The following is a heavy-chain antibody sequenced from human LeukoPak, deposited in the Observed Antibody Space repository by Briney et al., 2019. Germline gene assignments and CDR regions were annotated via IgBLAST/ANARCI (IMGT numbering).Heavy chain of an antibody. CDR2: IKPDGSEK. CDR3: VRDLSYFDY. V-gene: IGHV3-7*01. Sequence: GGSLRLSCAVSGFTFSSYWMSWVRQAPGKGLEWVANIKPDGSEKYNADSVKGRFTISRDNTENSLYLQKNSLRAEDTAVYHCVRDLSYFDYWGQGTLVIVSS. J-gene: IGHJ4*02. D-gene: IGHD3-9*01. CDR1: GFTFSSYW.